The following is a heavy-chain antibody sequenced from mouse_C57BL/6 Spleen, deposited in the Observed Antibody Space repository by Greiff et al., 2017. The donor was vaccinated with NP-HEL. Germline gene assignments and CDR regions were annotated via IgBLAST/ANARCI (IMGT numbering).Heavy chain of an antibody. J-gene: IGHJ3*01. Sequence: EVKLVESGGGLVQPQGSLKLSCAASGFSFNTYAMNWVRQAPGKGLEWVARIRSKSNNYATYYADSVKDRFTISRDDSESMLYLQMNNLKTEDTAMYYCVSPLPATGFAYWGQGTLVTVSA. V-gene: IGHV10-1*01. CDR1: GFSFNTYA. CDR2: IRSKSNNYAT. CDR3: VSPLPATGFAY. D-gene: IGHD1-1*01.